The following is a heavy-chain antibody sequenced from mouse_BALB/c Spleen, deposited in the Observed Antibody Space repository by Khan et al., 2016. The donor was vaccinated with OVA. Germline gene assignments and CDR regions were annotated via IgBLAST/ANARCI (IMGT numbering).Heavy chain of an antibody. J-gene: IGHJ3*01. CDR1: GFNIKDYY. Sequence: VQLQQSGAELVRPGALVKLSCKASGFNIKDYYIHWVKQRPEQGLEWIGWIDPENGKTIYDPKFQGKANITADTSSNTAHLQLSSLTSEDPAVYYWSRSGYFAWFGYWGQGTLVTVSA. CDR3: SRSGYFAWFGY. CDR2: IDPENGKT. V-gene: IGHV14-1*02.